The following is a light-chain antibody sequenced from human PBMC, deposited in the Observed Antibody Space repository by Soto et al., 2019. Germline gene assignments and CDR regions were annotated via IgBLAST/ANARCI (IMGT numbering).Light chain of an antibody. V-gene: IGKV4-1*01. J-gene: IGKJ1*01. CDR3: QQYYVNPPT. CDR2: RAS. Sequence: DIVMTQSPDSLAVSLGERATVNCKTSQSVFYSSNNENYLAWYQQKPGQPPKLLIYRASTRGSGVPDRISGSASGTDFTLSISSLQAEDVAVYYCQQYYVNPPTFGQGTKVEIK. CDR1: QSVFYSSNNENY.